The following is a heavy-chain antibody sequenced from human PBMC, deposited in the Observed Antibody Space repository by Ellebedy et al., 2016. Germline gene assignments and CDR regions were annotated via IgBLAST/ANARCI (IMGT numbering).Heavy chain of an antibody. J-gene: IGHJ3*02. D-gene: IGHD6-19*01. CDR3: ARVLAVAGGHHAFDI. V-gene: IGHV3-66*01. Sequence: GESLKISCAASGFTVSSNYMSWVRQAPGKGLEWVSVIYSGGSTYYADSVKGRFTISRDNSKNTLYLQMNSLRAEDTAVYYCARVLAVAGGHHAFDIWGQGTMVTVSS. CDR1: GFTVSSNY. CDR2: IYSGGST.